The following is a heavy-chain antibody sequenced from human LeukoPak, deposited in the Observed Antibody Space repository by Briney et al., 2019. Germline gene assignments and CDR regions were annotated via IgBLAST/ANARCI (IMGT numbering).Heavy chain of an antibody. CDR1: GFTFSTYG. CDR3: AKDSGISCWSDAFDI. V-gene: IGHV3-30*02. J-gene: IGHJ3*02. CDR2: IRYDGSNK. D-gene: IGHD6-19*01. Sequence: GGSLRLSCAASGFTFSTYGMHWVRQAQGKWLEWVAFIRYDGSNKYYADSVKGRFTISRDNSKNTLYLQMNRLRAEDTAVYFCAKDSGISCWSDAFDIWGQGTMVTVSS.